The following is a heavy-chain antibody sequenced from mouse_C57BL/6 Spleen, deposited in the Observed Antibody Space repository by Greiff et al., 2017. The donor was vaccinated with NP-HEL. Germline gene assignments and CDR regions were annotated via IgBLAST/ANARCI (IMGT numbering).Heavy chain of an antibody. Sequence: EVQRVESEGGLVQPGSSMKLSCTASGFTFSDYYMAWVRQVPEKGLEWVANINYDGSSTYYLDSLKSRFIISRDNAKNILYLQMSSLKSEDTATYYCARGDFYAMDDWGQGTSVTVSS. J-gene: IGHJ4*01. V-gene: IGHV5-16*01. CDR1: GFTFSDYY. CDR2: INYDGSST. CDR3: ARGDFYAMDD.